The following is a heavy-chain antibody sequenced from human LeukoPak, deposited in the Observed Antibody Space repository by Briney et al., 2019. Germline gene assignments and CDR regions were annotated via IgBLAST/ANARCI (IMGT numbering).Heavy chain of an antibody. Sequence: PSETLSLTCTVSGGSISSGDYYWSWIRQPPGKGLEWIGYIYYSGSTYYNPSHKSRVTISVDTSKNQFSLKLSSVTAADTAVYYCATNPGGKDFDYWGQGTLVTVSS. D-gene: IGHD3-10*01. J-gene: IGHJ4*02. CDR2: IYYSGST. V-gene: IGHV4-30-4*01. CDR3: ATNPGGKDFDY. CDR1: GGSISSGDYY.